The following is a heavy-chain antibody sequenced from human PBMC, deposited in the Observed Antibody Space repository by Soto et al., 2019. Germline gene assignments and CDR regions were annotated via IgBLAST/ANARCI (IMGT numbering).Heavy chain of an antibody. J-gene: IGHJ4*02. D-gene: IGHD2-21*01. CDR3: ARASVVAIDY. Sequence: QLQLQESGSGLVKPSQTLSLTCAVSGGSISSGGYSWSWIRQPPGKGLEWIGYIYHSGSTYYNPSPKSRVTISLDRPKTQSSPKLSSVTAAVPAVSCCARASVVAIDYWGQGTLVTVSP. CDR1: GGSISSGGYS. CDR2: IYHSGST. V-gene: IGHV4-30-2*01.